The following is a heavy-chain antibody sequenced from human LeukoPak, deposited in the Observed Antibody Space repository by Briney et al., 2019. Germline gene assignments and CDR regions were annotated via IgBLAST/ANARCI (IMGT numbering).Heavy chain of an antibody. D-gene: IGHD3-3*01. J-gene: IGHJ4*02. Sequence: GGSLRLSCAASGFTFSSYSMNWVRQAPGKGLEWVSSISSSSSYIYYADSVKGRFTISRDNAKNSLYLQMNSLRAEDTAVYYCARGRRRFLGWAHPPPSDYWGQGTLVTVSS. CDR2: ISSSSSYI. CDR1: GFTFSSYS. V-gene: IGHV3-21*01. CDR3: ARGRRRFLGWAHPPPSDY.